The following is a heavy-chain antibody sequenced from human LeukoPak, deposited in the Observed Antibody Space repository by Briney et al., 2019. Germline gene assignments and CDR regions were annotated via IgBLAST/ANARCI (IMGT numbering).Heavy chain of an antibody. D-gene: IGHD3-16*01. V-gene: IGHV3-7*03. J-gene: IGHJ6*02. CDR1: GFIFSSYA. CDR2: INHNGNVN. Sequence: PGGSLRLSCAASGFIFSSYAMNWARQAPGKGLEWVASINHNGNVNYYVDSVKGRFTTSRDNAKNSLYLQMSNLRAEDTAVYFCARGGGLDVWGQGATVTVSS. CDR3: ARGGGLDV.